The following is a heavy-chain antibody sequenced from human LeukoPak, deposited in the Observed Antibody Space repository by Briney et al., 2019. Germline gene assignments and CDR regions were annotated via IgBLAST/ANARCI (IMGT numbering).Heavy chain of an antibody. J-gene: IGHJ4*02. D-gene: IGHD3-3*01. V-gene: IGHV4-39*07. CDR3: ARDGRGYLQDFDC. CDR2: IYYSGST. CDR1: GGSISSSSYY. Sequence: PSETLSLTCTVSGGSISSSSYYWGWIRQPPGKGLEWIGSIYYSGSTYYNPSLKSRVTISVDTSKNQFSLKLSSVTAADTALYYCARDGRGYLQDFDCWGQGTLVTVSS.